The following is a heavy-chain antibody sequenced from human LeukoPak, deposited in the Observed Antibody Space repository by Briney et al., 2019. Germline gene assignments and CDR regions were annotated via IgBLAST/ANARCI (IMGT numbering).Heavy chain of an antibody. CDR2: SFWDGGRT. CDR1: GFTFDDYI. V-gene: IGHV3-43*01. Sequence: GGSLRLSCAASGFTFDDYIMHWVRQVPGKGLEWISLSFWDGGRTYYADSVKGRFTISRDNSKNSLYLQMNSLRTEDTALYYCAKGRDGYNQAHSDVFDIWGQGTMVTVSS. CDR3: AKGRDGYNQAHSDVFDI. J-gene: IGHJ3*02. D-gene: IGHD5-24*01.